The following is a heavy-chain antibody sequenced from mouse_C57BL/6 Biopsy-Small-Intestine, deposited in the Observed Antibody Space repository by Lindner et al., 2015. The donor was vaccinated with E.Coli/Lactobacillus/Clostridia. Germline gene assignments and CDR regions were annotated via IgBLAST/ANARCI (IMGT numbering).Heavy chain of an antibody. Sequence: NPTNGLATYNQKFKDKATLTVDRSLSTAFMQLNSLTSEDSAVYYGARPYYENYYYFDYWGQGTTLTVSS. V-gene: IGHV1-42*01. J-gene: IGHJ2*01. D-gene: IGHD2-10*01. CDR3: ARPYYENYYYFDY. CDR2: NPTNGLA.